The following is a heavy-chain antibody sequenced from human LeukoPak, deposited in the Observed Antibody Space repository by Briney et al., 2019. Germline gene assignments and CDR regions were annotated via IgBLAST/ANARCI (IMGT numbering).Heavy chain of an antibody. CDR3: ARSWGSSWYKDYYYGMDV. Sequence: SVKVSCKASGYTFTSYAISWVRQAPGQGLEWMGGIIPIFGTANYAQKFQGRVTITADESTSTAYMELSSLRSEDTAVYYCARSWGSSWYKDYYYGMDVWGQGTTVTVSS. D-gene: IGHD6-13*01. J-gene: IGHJ6*02. CDR2: IIPIFGTA. CDR1: GYTFTSYA. V-gene: IGHV1-69*13.